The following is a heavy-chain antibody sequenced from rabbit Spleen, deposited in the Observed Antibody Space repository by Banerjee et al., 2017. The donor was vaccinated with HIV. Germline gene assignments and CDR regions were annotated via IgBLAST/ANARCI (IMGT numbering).Heavy chain of an antibody. CDR2: IDTGGGFT. CDR1: GFSFSSIYW. V-gene: IGHV1S45*01. D-gene: IGHD1-1*01. Sequence: QEQLEESGGDLVKPEGSLTLTCTASGFSFSSIYWICWVRQAPGKGLEWIGCIDTGGGFTYYASWAKGRFAISKTSSTTVTLQMTSLTPADTATYFCARDNDGGYDRFTLWGQGTLVTVS. CDR3: ARDNDGGYDRFTL. J-gene: IGHJ4*01.